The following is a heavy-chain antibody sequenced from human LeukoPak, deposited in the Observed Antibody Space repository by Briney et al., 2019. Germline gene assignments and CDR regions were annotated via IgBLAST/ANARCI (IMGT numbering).Heavy chain of an antibody. CDR3: VRMFASSFSVTTWDWFDP. CDR1: GFSLSTNGVG. CDR2: IYWDDDK. V-gene: IGHV2-5*02. J-gene: IGHJ5*02. D-gene: IGHD4-11*01. Sequence: GSGPTLVNPTQTLTLTCTFSGFSLSTNGVGVGWIRQPPGKALEWLALIYWDDDKRYSPSLNNRLSITKDSSKNQVVLTMTNMDPVDTATYYCVRMFASSFSVTTWDWFDPWGQGTLVTVSS.